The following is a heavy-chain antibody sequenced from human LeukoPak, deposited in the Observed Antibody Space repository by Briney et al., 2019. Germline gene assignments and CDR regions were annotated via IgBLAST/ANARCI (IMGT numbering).Heavy chain of an antibody. CDR3: ARTPYYYDSSGFSYYFDY. V-gene: IGHV4-34*01. J-gene: IGHJ4*02. Sequence: SETLSLTCAVYGGSFSGYYWSWIRQPPGKGLEWIGEINHSGSTNYNPSLKSRVTISVDTSKNQFSLKLSSVTAADTAVYYCARTPYYYDSSGFSYYFDYWGQGTLVTISS. D-gene: IGHD3-22*01. CDR2: INHSGST. CDR1: GGSFSGYY.